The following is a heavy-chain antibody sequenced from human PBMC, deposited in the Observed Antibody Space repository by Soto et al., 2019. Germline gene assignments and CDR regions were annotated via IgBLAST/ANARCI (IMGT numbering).Heavy chain of an antibody. CDR2: IAADGSRE. CDR1: GFTLSGHA. J-gene: IGHJ4*02. CDR3: ARDIRSRGTLGRADY. D-gene: IGHD3-3*02. Sequence: PGGSLRLSCVASGFTLSGHAMHWVRQAPGEGLEWLAIIAADGSREYYADSVKGRFTISRDNSRNTLHLQLNSLIVEDTAIYYFARDIRSRGTLGRADYWDQGTLVTVSS. V-gene: IGHV3-30-3*01.